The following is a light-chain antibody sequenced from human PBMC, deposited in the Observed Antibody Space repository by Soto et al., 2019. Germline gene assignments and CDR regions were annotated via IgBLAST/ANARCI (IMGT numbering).Light chain of an antibody. CDR2: DVS. CDR3: CSYAGSYSYV. J-gene: IGLJ1*01. CDR1: SSDVGGYNY. Sequence: QSVLTQPRSVSGSPGQSVTISCTGTSSDVGGYNYVSWYQQHPGKAPKLMIYDVSKRPSGVPDRFSGSKSGNTASLTISGLQAXXXADYYCCSYAGSYSYVFGTGTKLTVL. V-gene: IGLV2-11*01.